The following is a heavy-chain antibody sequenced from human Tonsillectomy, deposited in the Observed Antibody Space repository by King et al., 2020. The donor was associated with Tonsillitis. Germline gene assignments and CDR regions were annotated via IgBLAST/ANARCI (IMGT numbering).Heavy chain of an antibody. CDR2: VSGYNGDT. J-gene: IGHJ4*02. D-gene: IGHD5-18*01. Sequence: QLVQSGPEVKKPGASVRVSCKASGYIFSKFGITWVRQAPGQGLEWVGWVSGYNGDTKYAQRFQGRATMTTDTSTTTAYMDLRSLRTDDTAVYYCAKDKPPAMVALDYWGQGTLVTVSS. CDR1: GYIFSKFG. V-gene: IGHV1-18*01. CDR3: AKDKPPAMVALDY.